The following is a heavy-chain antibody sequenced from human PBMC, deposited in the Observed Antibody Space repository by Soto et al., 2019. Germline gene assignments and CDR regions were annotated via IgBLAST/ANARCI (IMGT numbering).Heavy chain of an antibody. D-gene: IGHD3-22*01. CDR1: GFTLSRYG. J-gene: IGHJ6*02. CDR2: ISNDGSNR. Sequence: VLLVESGGGVVQPGRSLKVSCAASGFTLSRYGMHWVRQAPGKGLEWVAAISNDGSNRYYGDSVRGRFTISRDNSKKTLYLQMNSLRAEDTAVYYCTKDLNFASETYYWDYYYGMDVWGQGTTVAVSS. V-gene: IGHV3-30*18. CDR3: TKDLNFASETYYWDYYYGMDV.